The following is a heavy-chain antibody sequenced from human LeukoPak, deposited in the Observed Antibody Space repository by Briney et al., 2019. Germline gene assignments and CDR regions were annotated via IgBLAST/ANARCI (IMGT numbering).Heavy chain of an antibody. CDR2: INPSGGST. V-gene: IGHV1-46*01. D-gene: IGHD1-26*01. CDR3: ARDLHPLPPVGATGY. J-gene: IGHJ4*02. CDR1: GYTFTSYY. Sequence: ASVKVSCKASGYTFTSYYMHWVRQAPGQGLEWMGIINPSGGSTSYAQKFQGRVTMTRDTSTSTVYMELSSLRPEDTVVYYCARDLHPLPPVGATGYWGQGTLVTVSS.